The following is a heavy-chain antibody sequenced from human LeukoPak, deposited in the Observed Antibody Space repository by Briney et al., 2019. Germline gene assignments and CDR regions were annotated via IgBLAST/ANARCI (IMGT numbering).Heavy chain of an antibody. CDR3: ARELQHYDY. J-gene: IGHJ4*02. Sequence: SETLSLTCTVSGDSISGHYWSWIRQPAGKGLEWIGRIHSSGSTNYNPSFTSRVTMSVDMSKNKFSLRLSSVTAADTAVYYCARELQHYDYWGQGNLVTVFS. CDR2: IHSSGST. V-gene: IGHV4-4*07. D-gene: IGHD3-3*02. CDR1: GDSISGHY.